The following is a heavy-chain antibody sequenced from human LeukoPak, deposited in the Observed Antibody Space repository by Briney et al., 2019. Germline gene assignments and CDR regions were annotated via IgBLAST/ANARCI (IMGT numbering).Heavy chain of an antibody. CDR3: ARDMVRGAAPADYYYYMDV. CDR2: IYTSGST. Sequence: SETLSLTCTVSGGSISSYYWSWIRQPAGKGLEWIGRIYTSGSTNYNPSLKSRVTMSVDTSKNQFSLKLSSVTAADTAVYYCARDMVRGAAPADYYYYMDVWGKGTTVTVSS. V-gene: IGHV4-4*07. J-gene: IGHJ6*03. CDR1: GGSISSYY. D-gene: IGHD3-10*01.